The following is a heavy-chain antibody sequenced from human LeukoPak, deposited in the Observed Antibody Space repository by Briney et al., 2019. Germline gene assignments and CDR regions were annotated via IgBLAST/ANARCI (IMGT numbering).Heavy chain of an antibody. CDR3: AKGGRYCVSTTCYCSH. D-gene: IGHD2-2*01. CDR2: ISGSGDST. Sequence: HPGGSLRLACAASGFSFSSYAMSWVRQAPGKGLEWVSVISGSGDSTDYADSVKGRFTISRDNSKSTLYVQINSLRAEDTAVYYCAKGGRYCVSTTCYCSHWGQGTLVTVSS. J-gene: IGHJ4*02. CDR1: GFSFSSYA. V-gene: IGHV3-23*01.